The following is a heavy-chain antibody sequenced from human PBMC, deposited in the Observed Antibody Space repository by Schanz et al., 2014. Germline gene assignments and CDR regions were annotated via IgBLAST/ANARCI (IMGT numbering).Heavy chain of an antibody. CDR3: AKDISDTSGKDDY. CDR1: GFIFGSSV. J-gene: IGHJ4*02. V-gene: IGHV3-48*01. Sequence: EMQLLESGGGLIQPGGSLRLSCAASGFIFGSSVMAWVRQAPGKGPEWVSYIRSSSTPIYYADSMKGRFTVSRDNSKNTLFLQMNNLRVEDSAIYYCAKDISDTSGKDDYWGQGTLXTVSS. D-gene: IGHD3-22*01. CDR2: IRSSSTPI.